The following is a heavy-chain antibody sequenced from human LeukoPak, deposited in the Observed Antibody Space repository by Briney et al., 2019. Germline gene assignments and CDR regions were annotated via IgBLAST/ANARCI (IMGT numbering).Heavy chain of an antibody. J-gene: IGHJ5*02. Sequence: ASVKVSCKASGYTFTGYYMHWVRQAPGQGLEWMGWINPNSGGTNYAQKFQGRVTMTRDTSISTAYMELSRLRSDDTAVYYCARGPPNIVLMVYALNWFDPWGQGTLVTVYS. V-gene: IGHV1-2*02. CDR2: INPNSGGT. CDR1: GYTFTGYY. D-gene: IGHD2-8*01. CDR3: ARGPPNIVLMVYALNWFDP.